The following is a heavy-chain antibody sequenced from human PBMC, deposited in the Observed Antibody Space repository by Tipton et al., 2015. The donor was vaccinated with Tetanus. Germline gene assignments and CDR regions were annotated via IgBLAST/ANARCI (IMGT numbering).Heavy chain of an antibody. CDR2: IYYSGTT. CDR3: AAQADNWFDP. V-gene: IGHV4-39*01. Sequence: GLVKPSETLSLICAVSGDAMNSGTYYWGWIRQPPGRGLEWIGNIYYSGTTYYNSSLKSRVTISIDMSNNQFSLKLSSVTAADTAVYYCAAQADNWFDPWGQGTQVTVSS. CDR1: GDAMNSGTYY. J-gene: IGHJ5*02. D-gene: IGHD6-25*01.